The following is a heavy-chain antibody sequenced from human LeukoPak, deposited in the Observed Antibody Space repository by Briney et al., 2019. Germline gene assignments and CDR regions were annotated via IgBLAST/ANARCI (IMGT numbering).Heavy chain of an antibody. J-gene: IGHJ3*02. CDR3: AKDLGYYDSSVADDAFDI. V-gene: IGHV3-30-3*01. CDR2: ISYDGSNK. Sequence: GRSLRLSCAASGFTFSSYAMHWVRQAPGKGLEWVAVISYDGSNKYYADSVKGRFTISRDNSKNTLYLQMNSLRAEDTAVYYCAKDLGYYDSSVADDAFDIWGQGTMVTVSS. D-gene: IGHD3-22*01. CDR1: GFTFSSYA.